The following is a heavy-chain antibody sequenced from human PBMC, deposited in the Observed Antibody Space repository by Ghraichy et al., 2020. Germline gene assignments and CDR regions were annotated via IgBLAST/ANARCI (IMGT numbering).Heavy chain of an antibody. V-gene: IGHV3-64D*06. Sequence: GGSLRLSCSASGFTFSSYAMHWVRQAPGKGLEYVSAISSNGGSTYYADSVKGRFTISRDNSKNTLYLQMSSLRAEDTAVYYCVKGVPAANLQLYYYGMDVWGQGTTVTVSS. CDR2: ISSNGGST. D-gene: IGHD2-2*01. CDR3: VKGVPAANLQLYYYGMDV. CDR1: GFTFSSYA. J-gene: IGHJ6*02.